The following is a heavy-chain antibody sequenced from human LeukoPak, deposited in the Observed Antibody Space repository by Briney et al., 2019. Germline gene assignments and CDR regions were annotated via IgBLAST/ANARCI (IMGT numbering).Heavy chain of an antibody. CDR1: GYTFTSYA. CDR2: INTNTGNP. CDR3: ARKVDCIAAAGTPWFDP. Sequence: ASVKVSCKASGYTFTSYAMNWVRQAPGQGLEWMGWINTNTGNPTYAQGFTGRFVFSLDTSVSTAYLQISSLKAEDTAVYYCARKVDCIAAAGTPWFDPWGQGTLVTVSS. V-gene: IGHV7-4-1*02. D-gene: IGHD6-13*01. J-gene: IGHJ5*02.